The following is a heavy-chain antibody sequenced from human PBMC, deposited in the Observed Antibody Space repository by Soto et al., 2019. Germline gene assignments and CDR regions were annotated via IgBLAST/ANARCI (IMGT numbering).Heavy chain of an antibody. J-gene: IGHJ4*02. D-gene: IGHD6-19*01. CDR1: GFTFKESA. Sequence: PVGSLRLSCAASGFTFKESAMNGFRQAPGKGLEWVASISDTGASTWYAESVRGRLSISRDNSKNTLYLQMNSLRGEDTAVYYCAKGRGSGWAWYFDNWGQGTLVTVSS. V-gene: IGHV3-23*01. CDR3: AKGRGSGWAWYFDN. CDR2: ISDTGAST.